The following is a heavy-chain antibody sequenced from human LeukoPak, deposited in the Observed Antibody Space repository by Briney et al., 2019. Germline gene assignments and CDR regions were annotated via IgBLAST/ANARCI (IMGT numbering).Heavy chain of an antibody. D-gene: IGHD3-22*01. Sequence: GESLKISCQVSGYIFTNYRIGWVRQMPGKGLESMGIIYPADSDTAYSPSFQGQVTISADKSISTVYLQWSSLKASDTAMYYCARRDSSGYFDYWGQGTLVTVSS. CDR2: IYPADSDT. J-gene: IGHJ4*02. CDR1: GYIFTNYR. CDR3: ARRDSSGYFDY. V-gene: IGHV5-51*01.